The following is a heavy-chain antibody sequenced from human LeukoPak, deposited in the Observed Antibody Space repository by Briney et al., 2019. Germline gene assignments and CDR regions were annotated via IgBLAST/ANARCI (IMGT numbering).Heavy chain of an antibody. Sequence: GGSLRLSCAGSGFTFSSYGMSWVRQAPGKGLEWVANIKQDGSEKYYVDSVKGRFTISRDNAKNSLYLQMNSLRAEDTAVYYCARGGSGNWNAPFDYWGQGTLVTVSS. CDR1: GFTFSSYG. CDR3: ARGGSGNWNAPFDY. D-gene: IGHD1-1*01. CDR2: IKQDGSEK. J-gene: IGHJ4*02. V-gene: IGHV3-7*01.